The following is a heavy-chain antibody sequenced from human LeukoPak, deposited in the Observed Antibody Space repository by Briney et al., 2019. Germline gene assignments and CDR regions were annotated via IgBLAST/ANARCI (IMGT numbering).Heavy chain of an antibody. D-gene: IGHD3-9*01. CDR3: AKDSGAILTGYYMDV. J-gene: IGHJ6*03. CDR2: TSGSGGST. V-gene: IGHV3-23*01. CDR1: GFTFSSYG. Sequence: GGSLRLSCAASGFTFSSYGMSWVRQAPGKGLEWVSATSGSGGSTYYADSVKGRFTISRDNSKNTLYLQMDSLRAEDTAVYYCAKDSGAILTGYYMDVWGKGTTVTISS.